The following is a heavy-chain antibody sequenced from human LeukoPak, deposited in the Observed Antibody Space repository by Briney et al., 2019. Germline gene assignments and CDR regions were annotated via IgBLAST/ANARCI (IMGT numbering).Heavy chain of an antibody. V-gene: IGHV3-30*18. Sequence: GRSLRLSCAASGFTFSSYGMHWVRQAPGKGLEWVAGISYDGSNRYYADSVKGRFTISRDNSKNTLYLQMNSLRAEDTAVYYCAKDKVGVLWFGEFPTLDYWGQGTLVTVSS. J-gene: IGHJ4*02. CDR2: ISYDGSNR. CDR3: AKDKVGVLWFGEFPTLDY. D-gene: IGHD3-10*01. CDR1: GFTFSSYG.